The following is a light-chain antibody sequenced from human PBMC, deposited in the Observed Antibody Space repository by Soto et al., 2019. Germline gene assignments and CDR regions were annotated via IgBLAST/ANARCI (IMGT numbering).Light chain of an antibody. J-gene: IGLJ1*01. CDR3: SSYTTSSTRV. CDR1: SSDVGGFNF. CDR2: DVA. V-gene: IGLV2-14*03. Sequence: QSVLTQPASVSGSPGQSITISCTGSSSDVGGFNFVSWYQQHPGKAPKLMIYDVASRPSGVSNRFSGSKSGNTASLTISGLQTEDEADYYRSSYTTSSTRVFGTGTKVTVL.